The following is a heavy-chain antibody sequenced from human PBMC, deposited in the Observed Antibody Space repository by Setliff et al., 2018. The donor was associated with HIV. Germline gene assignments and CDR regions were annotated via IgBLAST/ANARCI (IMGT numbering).Heavy chain of an antibody. CDR1: GGSISSYY. Sequence: PSETLSLTCTVSGGSISSYYWSWIRQPPGKGLEWIGYIYYSGSPNYNPSLKSRVTISVDTSKNQFSLKVTSVTAADTAVYYCTRDLWGDDYYYNNMDVWGKGTTVTVSS. V-gene: IGHV4-59*12. CDR3: TRDLWGDDYYYNNMDV. D-gene: IGHD2-21*02. J-gene: IGHJ6*03. CDR2: IYYSGSP.